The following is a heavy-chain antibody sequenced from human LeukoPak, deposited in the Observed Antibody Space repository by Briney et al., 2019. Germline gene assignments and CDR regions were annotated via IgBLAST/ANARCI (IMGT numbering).Heavy chain of an antibody. CDR3: ARDLSMVVTGYMDV. J-gene: IGHJ6*03. CDR1: GGSISSYY. Sequence: PSETLSLTCTVSGGSISSYYWSWIRQPAGKGLEWIGRIYTSGSTHYNPSHKSRVTISVDTSKNQFSLKLSSVTAADTAVYYCARDLSMVVTGYMDVWGKGTTVTVSS. V-gene: IGHV4-4*07. D-gene: IGHD4-23*01. CDR2: IYTSGST.